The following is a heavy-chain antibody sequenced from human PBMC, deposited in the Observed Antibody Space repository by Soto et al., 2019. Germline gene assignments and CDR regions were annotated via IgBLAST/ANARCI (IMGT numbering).Heavy chain of an antibody. D-gene: IGHD2-2*01. CDR1: GGTFSSYA. CDR2: IIPIFGTA. Sequence: GASVKVSCKASGGTFSSYAISWVRQAPGQGLEWMGGIIPIFGTANYAQKFQGRVTITADESTSTAYMELSSLRSEDTAVYYCALGIGEAAANITYYYYGMDVWGQGTTVTVSS. CDR3: ALGIGEAAANITYYYYGMDV. V-gene: IGHV1-69*13. J-gene: IGHJ6*02.